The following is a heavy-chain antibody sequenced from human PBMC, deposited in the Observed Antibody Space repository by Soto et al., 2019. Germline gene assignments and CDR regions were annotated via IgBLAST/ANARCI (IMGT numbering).Heavy chain of an antibody. CDR2: ISYDGSNK. Sequence: GGSLRLSCAASGFTFSSYGMHWVRQAPGKGLEWVAVISYDGSNKYYADSVKGRFTISRDNSKNTLYLQMNSLRAEDTAVYYCAKAGSGVYYYYYYGMDVWGQGTTVTVSS. CDR1: GFTFSSYG. D-gene: IGHD3-10*01. CDR3: AKAGSGVYYYYYYGMDV. V-gene: IGHV3-30*18. J-gene: IGHJ6*02.